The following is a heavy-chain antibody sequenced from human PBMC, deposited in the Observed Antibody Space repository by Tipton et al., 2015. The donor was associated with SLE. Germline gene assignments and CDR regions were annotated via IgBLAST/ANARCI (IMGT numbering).Heavy chain of an antibody. CDR2: INHSGST. V-gene: IGHV4-34*01. CDR1: GSSLTGSY. D-gene: IGHD3-22*01. J-gene: IGHJ4*02. Sequence: GLVKPSETLSLTCTVSGSSLTGSYWSWIRQPPGKGLEWIGEINHSGSTYYNPSLRGRVTVSVDTSKNQVSLKLSPVTAADTAVYYCARDSSGYYHFDSWGQGTLVTVSS. CDR3: ARDSSGYYHFDS.